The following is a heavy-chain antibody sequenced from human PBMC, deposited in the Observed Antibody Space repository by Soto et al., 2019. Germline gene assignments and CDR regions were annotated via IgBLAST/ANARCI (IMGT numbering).Heavy chain of an antibody. V-gene: IGHV3-33*01. Sequence: PGGSLRLSCAASGFTFSSYGMHWVRQAPGKGLEWVAVIWYDGSNKYYADSVKGRFTISRDNSKNTLYLQMNSLRAEDTAVYYCARDLRPIVVVPAASMDVWGQGTTVTVSS. CDR1: GFTFSSYG. CDR2: IWYDGSNK. CDR3: ARDLRPIVVVPAASMDV. J-gene: IGHJ6*02. D-gene: IGHD2-2*01.